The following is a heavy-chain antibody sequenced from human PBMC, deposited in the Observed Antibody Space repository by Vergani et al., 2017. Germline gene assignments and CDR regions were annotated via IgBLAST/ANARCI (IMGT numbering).Heavy chain of an antibody. J-gene: IGHJ4*02. CDR2: IWYDGSNK. CDR1: GFTFSDYY. V-gene: IGHV3-33*08. Sequence: QVQLVESGGGLVKPGGSLRLSCAASGFTFSDYYMSWIRQAPGKGLEWVAVIWYDGSNKYYADSVKGRFTISRDNSKNTLYLQMNSLRAEDTAVYYCAREWGTISGTMIVVGLGYWGQGTLVTVSS. CDR3: AREWGTISGTMIVVGLGY. D-gene: IGHD3-22*01.